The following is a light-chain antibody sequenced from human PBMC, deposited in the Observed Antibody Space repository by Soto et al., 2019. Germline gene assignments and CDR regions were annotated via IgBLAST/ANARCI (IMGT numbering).Light chain of an antibody. CDR1: SSDVGTYNL. J-gene: IGLJ1*01. Sequence: QSALTQPASVSGSPGQSITISCTGASSDVGTYNLVSWYQHHPGKAPKLMIYEGNKRPSGISSRFSGSKSGDTASLTISGLQAEDEADYYCCPYVGSGIFYVFGTGTKVTVL. CDR2: EGN. V-gene: IGLV2-23*03. CDR3: CPYVGSGIFYV.